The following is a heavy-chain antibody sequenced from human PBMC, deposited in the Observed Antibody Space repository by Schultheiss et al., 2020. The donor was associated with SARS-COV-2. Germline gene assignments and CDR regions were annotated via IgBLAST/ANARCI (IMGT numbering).Heavy chain of an antibody. Sequence: SGPTLVKPTETLTLSCTFSGFSVDTNGLCMSWIRQPPGKALEWLALIDWDDDKYYSTSLKTRLTISKDTSKNQVVLTMTNMDPVDTATYYCARTLNSPAAADYWGQGTLVTVSS. CDR3: ARTLNSPAAADY. CDR2: IDWDDDK. J-gene: IGHJ4*02. CDR1: GFSVDTNGLC. V-gene: IGHV2-70*01. D-gene: IGHD6-13*01.